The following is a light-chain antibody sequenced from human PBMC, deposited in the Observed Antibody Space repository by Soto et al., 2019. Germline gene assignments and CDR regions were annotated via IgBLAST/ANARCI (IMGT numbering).Light chain of an antibody. Sequence: QSALTQPASVSGSPGQSITISCTGTSSDVGGYKFVSWYQQHPGKAPKLMIYEVSNRPSGVSNRFSGSKSGNTASLTISGLPAEDEADYYCSSYTTSSTRVFGGGTKVTVL. CDR1: SSDVGGYKF. CDR2: EVS. V-gene: IGLV2-14*01. J-gene: IGLJ3*02. CDR3: SSYTTSSTRV.